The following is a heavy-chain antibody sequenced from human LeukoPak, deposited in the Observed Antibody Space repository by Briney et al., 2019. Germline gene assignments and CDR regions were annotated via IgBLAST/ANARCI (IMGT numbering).Heavy chain of an antibody. V-gene: IGHV4-38-2*02. CDR3: ARHGIECSSTNCYWATVRY. CDR1: GYSISSGYH. Sequence: SETLSLTCTVSGYSISSGYHWGWIRQPPGKGLEWIGSIYHSGSTYYNPSPKSRVTISVDTSKNQFSLKLSSVTAADTAVYYCARHGIECSSTNCYWATVRYWGQGTLVTVSS. CDR2: IYHSGST. D-gene: IGHD2-2*01. J-gene: IGHJ4*02.